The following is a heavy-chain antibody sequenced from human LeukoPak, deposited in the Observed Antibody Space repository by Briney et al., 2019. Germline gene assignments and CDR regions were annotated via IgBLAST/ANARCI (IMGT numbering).Heavy chain of an antibody. J-gene: IGHJ6*03. D-gene: IGHD6-13*01. Sequence: GGSLRLAFAASGFTLSSSSMNWVRHARGGGREWGSSIIRSSRYIYCAASVEARFNISRHNAKNSLYLKMYSPRAEDTAVYYCARREVAAALGVYYYMDVWGKGTTVTVSS. CDR3: ARREVAAALGVYYYMDV. V-gene: IGHV3-21*01. CDR1: GFTLSSSS. CDR2: IIRSSRYI.